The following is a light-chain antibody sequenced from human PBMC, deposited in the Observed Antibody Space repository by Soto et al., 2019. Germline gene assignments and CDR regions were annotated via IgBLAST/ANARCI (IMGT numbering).Light chain of an antibody. CDR3: SSYTSSSTYV. V-gene: IGLV2-14*01. J-gene: IGLJ1*01. CDR1: STDVGGYNY. CDR2: DVT. Sequence: QSALTQPPSASGSPGQSVTISCTGTSTDVGGYNYVSWYQQHPGKVPKLMIYDVTKRPSGISDRFSASKSGNTASLTISGLQAEDEADYYCSSYTSSSTYVFGTGTKVTVL.